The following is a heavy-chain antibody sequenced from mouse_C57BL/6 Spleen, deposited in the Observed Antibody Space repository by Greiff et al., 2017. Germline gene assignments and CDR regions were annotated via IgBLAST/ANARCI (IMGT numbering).Heavy chain of an antibody. V-gene: IGHV1-81*01. J-gene: IGHJ2*01. CDR1: GYTFTSYG. CDR2: IYPRSGNT. D-gene: IGHD1-1*02. CDR3: ARVELDFDY. Sequence: QVQLQQSGAELARPGASVKLSCKASGYTFTSYGISWVKQRTGQGLEWIGEIYPRSGNTYYNEKFKGKDTLTADKSSSTAYMELRSLTSEDSAVYFCARVELDFDYWGQGTTLTVSS.